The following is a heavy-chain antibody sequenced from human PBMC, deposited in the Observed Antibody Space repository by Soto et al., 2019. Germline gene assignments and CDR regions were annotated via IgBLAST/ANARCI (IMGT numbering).Heavy chain of an antibody. CDR2: INPNSGGT. Sequence: QVQLVQSGAEVKKPGASVKVSCKASGYTFTGYYMHWVRQAPGQGLEWMGWINPNSGGTNYAQKFQGWVTMTRDTSISTAYMELSRLRSDDTAVYYCARGGDYDILTCPFRPIDYWGQGSLVTVSS. CDR1: GYTFTGYY. V-gene: IGHV1-2*04. CDR3: ARGGDYDILTCPFRPIDY. D-gene: IGHD3-9*01. J-gene: IGHJ4*02.